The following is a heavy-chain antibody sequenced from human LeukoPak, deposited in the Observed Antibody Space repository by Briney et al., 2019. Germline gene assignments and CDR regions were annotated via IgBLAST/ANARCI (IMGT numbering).Heavy chain of an antibody. CDR2: INSDGSST. CDR3: AENYSDSSGYFEY. CDR1: GFTFSSYW. J-gene: IGHJ4*02. Sequence: GGSLRLSCAASGFTFSSYWIHWVRQAPGKGLVWVSRINSDGSSTSYADSVKGRFTIFRDNAKNTLHLQMNSLRAEDTAVYYCAENYSDSSGYFEYWGQGTLVTVSS. V-gene: IGHV3-74*01. D-gene: IGHD3-22*01.